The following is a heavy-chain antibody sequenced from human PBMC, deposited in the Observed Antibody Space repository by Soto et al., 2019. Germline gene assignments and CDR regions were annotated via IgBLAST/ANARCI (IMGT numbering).Heavy chain of an antibody. J-gene: IGHJ4*02. CDR1: GGSISSYY. Sequence: QVQLQASGPGLVKPSETLSLTCTVSGGSISSYYWSWIRQPPGKGLEWIGYINYSGSTNYNPSLQGRVTISVDTSKHQFSLKLSSVTAADTAVYYCARHETLHCAYDYWCKGTLVTVSS. CDR2: INYSGST. CDR3: ARHETLHCAYDY. D-gene: IGHD5-12*01. V-gene: IGHV4-59*08.